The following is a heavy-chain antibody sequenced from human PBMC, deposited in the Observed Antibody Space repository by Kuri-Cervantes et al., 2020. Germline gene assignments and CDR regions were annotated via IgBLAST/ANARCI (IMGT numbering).Heavy chain of an antibody. D-gene: IGHD3-10*01. J-gene: IGHJ4*02. CDR2: ISGSGGST. Sequence: ETLSLTCTVSGGSVSSGSYYWSWIRQPPGKGLEWVSAISGSGGSTYYADPVKGRFTISRDTSNNTLYLQMNSLRAEDTAVYYCAKRRDGAIDYWGQGTLVTVSS. CDR1: GGSVSSGSYY. CDR3: AKRRDGAIDY. V-gene: IGHV3-23*01.